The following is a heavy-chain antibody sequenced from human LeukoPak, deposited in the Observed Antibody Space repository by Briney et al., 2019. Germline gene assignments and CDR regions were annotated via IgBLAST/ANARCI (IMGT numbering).Heavy chain of an antibody. D-gene: IGHD3-3*01. Sequence: GASVKVSCKASGYTFTGYYMHWVRQAPGQGLEWMGGIIPIFGTANYAQKFQGRVTITADESTSTAYMELSSLRSEDTAVYYCARGNYDFWSFDFWGQGTLVTVSS. CDR3: ARGNYDFWSFDF. V-gene: IGHV1-69*13. CDR2: IIPIFGTA. J-gene: IGHJ4*02. CDR1: GYTFTGYY.